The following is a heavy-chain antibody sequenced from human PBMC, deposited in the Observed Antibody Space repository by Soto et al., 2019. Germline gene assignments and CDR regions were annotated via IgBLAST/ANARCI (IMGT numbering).Heavy chain of an antibody. D-gene: IGHD2-15*01. Sequence: SVKVSCKASGGTFSSYAISWVRQAPGQGLEWMGGIIPIFGAANYAQKFQGRVTITADESTSTAYMGLSSLRSEDTAVYYCARDLCSGGSCYSGVYYYGMDVWGQGTTVTVSS. CDR2: IIPIFGAA. J-gene: IGHJ6*02. CDR1: GGTFSSYA. V-gene: IGHV1-69*13. CDR3: ARDLCSGGSCYSGVYYYGMDV.